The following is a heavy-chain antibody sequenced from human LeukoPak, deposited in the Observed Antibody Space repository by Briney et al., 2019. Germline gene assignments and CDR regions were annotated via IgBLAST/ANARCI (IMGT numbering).Heavy chain of an antibody. CDR1: GFTFSSYA. CDR2: ISYDGSNK. D-gene: IGHD3-22*01. CDR3: AKASSMIDYFDF. J-gene: IGHJ4*02. V-gene: IGHV3-30-3*01. Sequence: PGGSLRLSCAASGFTFSSYAMHWVRQAPGKGLEWVAVISYDGSNKYYADSVKGRFTISRDNSKNTLYLQMNSLRAEDTAVYYCAKASSMIDYFDFWGQGTLVTVSS.